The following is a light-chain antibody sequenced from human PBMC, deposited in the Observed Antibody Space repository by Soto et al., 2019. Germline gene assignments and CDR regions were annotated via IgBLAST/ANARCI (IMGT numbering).Light chain of an antibody. CDR1: QSVRIY. V-gene: IGKV3-11*01. CDR3: QQRSNLPIP. Sequence: EIVLTQSAATLSLSPGERYPLSCLARQSVRIYLGWYQHKPGQSPRLLIYDASNRATGIPARFSGSGSGTDFTITISSLEPEDFEVYYCQQRSNLPIPFGQGTRLDIK. CDR2: DAS. J-gene: IGKJ5*01.